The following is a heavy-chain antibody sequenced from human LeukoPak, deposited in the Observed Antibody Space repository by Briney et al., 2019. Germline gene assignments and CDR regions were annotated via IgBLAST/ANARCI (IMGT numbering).Heavy chain of an antibody. CDR2: IYYSGSP. D-gene: IGHD1-26*01. V-gene: IGHV4-59*11. Sequence: PSETLSLTCTVSGGSISNHYWSWIRQPPGKGLEWIGYIYYSGSPSYNPSLKSRVTISVDTSKNQFSLKLSSVTAADTAVYYCAREWEPQGFDYWGQGTLVTVSS. CDR1: GGSISNHY. CDR3: AREWEPQGFDY. J-gene: IGHJ4*02.